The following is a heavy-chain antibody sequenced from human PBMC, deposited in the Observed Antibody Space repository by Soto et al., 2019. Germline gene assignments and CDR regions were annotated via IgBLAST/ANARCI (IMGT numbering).Heavy chain of an antibody. J-gene: IGHJ5*02. Sequence: PGGSLRLSCEASGFTFHNYAMHWVRQAPGKGLEWVSRINSDGSSTSYADSVKGRFTISRDNAKNTLYLQMNSLRAEDTAVYYCARDPGRSYYYDSSGNYNWFDPWGQGTLVTVSS. CDR3: ARDPGRSYYYDSSGNYNWFDP. D-gene: IGHD3-22*01. CDR2: INSDGSST. CDR1: GFTFHNYA. V-gene: IGHV3-74*01.